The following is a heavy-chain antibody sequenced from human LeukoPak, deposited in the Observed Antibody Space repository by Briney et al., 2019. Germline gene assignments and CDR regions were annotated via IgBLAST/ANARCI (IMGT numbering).Heavy chain of an antibody. D-gene: IGHD1-7*01. Sequence: SQTLSLTCTVSGGSISSSNYYWGWIRQPPGKGLEWIGNLYYSGSTYYNPSLKSRVTISVDTSKNQFSLKLSSVTAADTAVYYCASISGITGTTGRFDYWGQGTLVTVSS. V-gene: IGHV4-39*07. CDR1: GGSISSSNYY. CDR2: LYYSGST. J-gene: IGHJ4*02. CDR3: ASISGITGTTGRFDY.